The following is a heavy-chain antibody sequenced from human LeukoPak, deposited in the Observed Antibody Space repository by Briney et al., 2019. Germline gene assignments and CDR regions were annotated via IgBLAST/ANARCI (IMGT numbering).Heavy chain of an antibody. Sequence: GASVEVSCKISGYSLTDLSMHWVRQAPGKGLEWLGGFDREGGETIYAKRFHGRVTMTEETSTDTSYMELSSLTLEDTAVYYCSISTWDYWGQGTLVTVSS. CDR2: FDREGGET. V-gene: IGHV1-24*01. CDR3: SISTWDY. CDR1: GYSLTDLS. J-gene: IGHJ4*02. D-gene: IGHD3-16*02.